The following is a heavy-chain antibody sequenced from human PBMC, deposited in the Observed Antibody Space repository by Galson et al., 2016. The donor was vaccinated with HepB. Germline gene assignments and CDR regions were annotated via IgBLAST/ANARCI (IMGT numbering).Heavy chain of an antibody. J-gene: IGHJ6*02. CDR2: ISTTGTNI. CDR1: GFTFSLSQ. D-gene: IGHD1-26*01. Sequence: SLRLSCAASGFTFSLSQMVWVRQAPGKGLEWISSISTTGTNIFYADPVKGRFTISRDNANNSLSLQMKSLRAEDKAVYYCARDRGSYRVRYGMDVWGQGTTVTVSS. CDR3: ARDRGSYRVRYGMDV. V-gene: IGHV3-21*01.